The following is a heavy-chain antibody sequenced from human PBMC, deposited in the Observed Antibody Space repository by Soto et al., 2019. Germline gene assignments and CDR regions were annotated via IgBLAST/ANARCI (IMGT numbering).Heavy chain of an antibody. CDR3: ARDLRASYYDSSGYFGY. J-gene: IGHJ4*02. D-gene: IGHD3-22*01. CDR2: ISSSSSYI. Sequence: GGSLRLSCAASGFTFSSDSMNWVRQAPGKGLEWVSSISSSSSYIYYADSVKGRFTISRDNAKNSLYLQMNSLRAEDTAVYYCARDLRASYYDSSGYFGYWGQGTLVTVSS. CDR1: GFTFSSDS. V-gene: IGHV3-21*01.